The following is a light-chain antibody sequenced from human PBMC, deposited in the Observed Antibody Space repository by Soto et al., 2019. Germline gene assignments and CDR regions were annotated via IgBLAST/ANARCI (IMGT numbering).Light chain of an antibody. CDR2: DVS. CDR1: SSDVGGYNY. Sequence: QSVLTQPASVSGSPGQSITISCTGTSSDVGGYNYVSWYRQHPGKAPKLMISDVSNRPSGVSNRFSGSKSGNTASLTISGLQAEDEADYYCSSYTSSSSPYVFGTGTKLTVL. V-gene: IGLV2-14*01. J-gene: IGLJ1*01. CDR3: SSYTSSSSPYV.